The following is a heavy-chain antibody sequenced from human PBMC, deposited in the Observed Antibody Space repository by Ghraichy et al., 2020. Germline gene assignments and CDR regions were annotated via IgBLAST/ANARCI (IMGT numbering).Heavy chain of an antibody. Sequence: GGSLRLSCAASGFTFSDSYMSWIRQAPGKGLEWVSHISSSGSYTKYADSVKGRFTISRDNSKKSLFLQMNSLRAEDTAVYYCARFYGLDGWGQGTTVTVPS. J-gene: IGHJ6*02. V-gene: IGHV3-11*06. CDR1: GFTFSDSY. CDR3: ARFYGLDG. CDR2: ISSSGSYT.